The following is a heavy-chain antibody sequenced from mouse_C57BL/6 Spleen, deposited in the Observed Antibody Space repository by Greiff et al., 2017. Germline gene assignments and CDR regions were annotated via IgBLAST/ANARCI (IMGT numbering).Heavy chain of an antibody. V-gene: IGHV1-55*01. J-gene: IGHJ2*01. CDR2: IDPGSGST. Sequence: VKLQQPGAELVKPGASVKMSCKASGYTFTSYWITWVKQRPGQGLEWIGDIDPGSGSTNYNEKFKSKATLTVDTSSSTAYMQLSSLTSEDSAVXYCSLAGYYFDYWGQGTTLTVSS. D-gene: IGHD6-1*01. CDR1: GYTFTSYW. CDR3: SLAGYYFDY.